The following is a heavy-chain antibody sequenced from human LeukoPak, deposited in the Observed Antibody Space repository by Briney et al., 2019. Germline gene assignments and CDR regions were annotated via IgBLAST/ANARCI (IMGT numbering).Heavy chain of an antibody. CDR2: ISYDGSNK. Sequence: GGSLRLSCAASGFTFSSYGIHWVRQAPGKGLEWVAIISYDGSNKYYADSVKGRFTISRDNSKNTLYLQMNSLRAEDTAMYYCAKDGIVVSYLDYWGQGTLVTVSS. CDR1: GFTFSSYG. D-gene: IGHD3-22*01. CDR3: AKDGIVVSYLDY. J-gene: IGHJ4*02. V-gene: IGHV3-30*18.